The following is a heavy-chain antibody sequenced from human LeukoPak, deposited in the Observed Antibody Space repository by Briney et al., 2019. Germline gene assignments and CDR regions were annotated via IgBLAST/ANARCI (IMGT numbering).Heavy chain of an antibody. Sequence: PGGSLRLSCAASGFTFSSYSINWVRQAPGKGLEWVSSISSSSSYIYYADSVKGRFTISRDNAKNSLYLQMNSLRAEDTAVYYCARDSRRWLPYIPDYWGQGTLVTVSS. CDR2: ISSSSSYI. CDR3: ARDSRRWLPYIPDY. V-gene: IGHV3-21*04. D-gene: IGHD5-24*01. CDR1: GFTFSSYS. J-gene: IGHJ4*02.